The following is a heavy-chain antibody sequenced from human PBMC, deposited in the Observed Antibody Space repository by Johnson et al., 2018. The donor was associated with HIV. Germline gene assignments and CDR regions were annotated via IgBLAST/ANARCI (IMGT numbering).Heavy chain of an antibody. Sequence: VQLVESGGGLVQPGGSLRLSCAASGFTVSSNYMSWVRQAPGQGLEWVSVIYSGGSTYYADSVKGRFTISRDNYKNTLYLQMNSLRAEDTAVYYCARGTLAAFDIWGQVTNVIVSS. CDR3: ARGTLAAFDI. V-gene: IGHV3-66*01. CDR2: IYSGGST. D-gene: IGHD2-2*01. J-gene: IGHJ3*02. CDR1: GFTVSSNY.